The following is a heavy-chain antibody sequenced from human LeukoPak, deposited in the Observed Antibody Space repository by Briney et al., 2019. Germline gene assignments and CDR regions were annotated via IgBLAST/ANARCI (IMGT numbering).Heavy chain of an antibody. V-gene: IGHV4-34*01. Sequence: SETLSLTCAVYGGSFSGYYWSWIRQPPGKGLEWIGEINHSGSTNYNPSLKSRVTISVDTSKNQFSLKLSSVTAADTAVYYCARGVNVLLWFGANWFDPWGQGTLVTVSS. D-gene: IGHD3-10*01. CDR1: GGSFSGYY. CDR2: INHSGST. J-gene: IGHJ5*02. CDR3: ARGVNVLLWFGANWFDP.